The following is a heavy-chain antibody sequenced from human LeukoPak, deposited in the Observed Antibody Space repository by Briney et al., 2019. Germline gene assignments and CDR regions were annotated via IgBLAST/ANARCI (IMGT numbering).Heavy chain of an antibody. D-gene: IGHD2-15*01. CDR3: ARAGAVVDNWFDP. CDR2: INPSGYST. Sequence: ASVKVSCKASGYTFTSYYMHWVRQAPGQGLEWMGIINPSGYSTIYAQKFQGRVSMTRDMSTSTVYMELRSLRSDDTAVYYCARAGAVVDNWFDPWGQGTLVTVSS. CDR1: GYTFTSYY. V-gene: IGHV1-46*01. J-gene: IGHJ5*02.